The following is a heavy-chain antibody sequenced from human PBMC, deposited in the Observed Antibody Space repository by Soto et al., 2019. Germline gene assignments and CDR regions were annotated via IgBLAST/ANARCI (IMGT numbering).Heavy chain of an antibody. Sequence: GGSLRLSCAASGFTFSSYSMNWVRQAPGKGLEWVSSISSSSSYIYYADSVKGRFTISRDNAKNSLYLQMNSLRAEGTAVYYCARFVLMVYDLDYYFDYWGQGTLVTVSS. D-gene: IGHD2-8*01. CDR3: ARFVLMVYDLDYYFDY. J-gene: IGHJ4*02. CDR1: GFTFSSYS. CDR2: ISSSSSYI. V-gene: IGHV3-21*01.